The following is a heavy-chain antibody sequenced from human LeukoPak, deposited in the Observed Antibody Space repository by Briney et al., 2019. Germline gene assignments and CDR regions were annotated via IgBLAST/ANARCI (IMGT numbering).Heavy chain of an antibody. CDR1: GGSISSYY. V-gene: IGHV4-59*08. D-gene: IGHD1-26*01. CDR2: LYYSGIT. CDR3: ARSVGATSVDY. Sequence: SETLSLTCTVSGGSISSYYWSWIRQPPGKGLEWIGYLYYSGITKYNPSLKSRATISVDTSKNHFSLRLSSVTAADSAVYYCARSVGATSVDYWGQGTLVTVSS. J-gene: IGHJ4*02.